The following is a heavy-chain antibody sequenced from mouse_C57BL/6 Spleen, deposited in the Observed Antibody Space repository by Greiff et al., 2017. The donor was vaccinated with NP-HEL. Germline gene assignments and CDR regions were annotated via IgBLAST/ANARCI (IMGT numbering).Heavy chain of an antibody. CDR1: GFSLTSYG. CDR2: IWSGGST. Sequence: VQRVESGPGLVQPSQSLSITCTVSGFSLTSYGVHWVRQSPGKGLEWLGVIWSGGSTDYNAAFISRLSISKDKSKSQVFFKMNSLQADDTAIYYCAKYDYDGLMDYWGQGTSVTVSS. J-gene: IGHJ4*01. CDR3: AKYDYDGLMDY. V-gene: IGHV2-2*01. D-gene: IGHD2-4*01.